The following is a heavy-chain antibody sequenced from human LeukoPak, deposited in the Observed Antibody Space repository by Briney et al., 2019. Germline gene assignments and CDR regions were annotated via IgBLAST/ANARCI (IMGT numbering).Heavy chain of an antibody. CDR3: ARAPPFPRLGRNDY. CDR1: GGSISSGDYC. V-gene: IGHV4-30-4*07. D-gene: IGHD4-11*01. Sequence: MSSETLSLTCAVSGGSISSGDYCWNWIRQPPGKGLEWIGYIYYSGSTYYNPSLKSRLTISVDTSKNQFSLKLTSVTAADTAVYYCARAPPFPRLGRNDYWGQGTLVTVSS. CDR2: IYYSGST. J-gene: IGHJ4*02.